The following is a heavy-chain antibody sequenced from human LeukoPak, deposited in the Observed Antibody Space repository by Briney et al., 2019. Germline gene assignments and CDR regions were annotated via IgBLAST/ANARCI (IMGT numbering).Heavy chain of an antibody. Sequence: GGSLRLSCAASGFTFSSYGMHWVRQAPGKGLEWVAVISYDGSNKYYADSVKGRFTISRDNSKNTLYLQMNSLRAEDTAVYYCAKGPPYDFWSGYYNTRYYFDFWGQGTLVTVFS. V-gene: IGHV3-30*18. CDR1: GFTFSSYG. CDR2: ISYDGSNK. CDR3: AKGPPYDFWSGYYNTRYYFDF. J-gene: IGHJ4*02. D-gene: IGHD3-3*01.